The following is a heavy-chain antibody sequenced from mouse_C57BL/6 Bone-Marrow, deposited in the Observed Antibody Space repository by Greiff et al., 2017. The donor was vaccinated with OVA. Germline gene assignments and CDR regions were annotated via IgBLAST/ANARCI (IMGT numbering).Heavy chain of an antibody. CDR2: IYPGSGNT. Sequence: QVQLQQSGAELVRPGASVKLSCKASGYTFTDYYINWVKQRPGQGLEWIARIYPGSGNTYYNEKFKGKATLTAEKSSSTAYMQLSSLTSEDSAVYFCAKVVYYGSRFAYWGQETLVTVSA. V-gene: IGHV1-76*01. CDR1: GYTFTDYY. CDR3: AKVVYYGSRFAY. D-gene: IGHD1-1*01. J-gene: IGHJ3*01.